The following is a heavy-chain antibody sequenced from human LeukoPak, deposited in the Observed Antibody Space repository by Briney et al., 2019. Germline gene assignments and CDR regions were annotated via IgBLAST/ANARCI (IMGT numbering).Heavy chain of an antibody. V-gene: IGHV3-30*03. D-gene: IGHD2-2*01. CDR3: ARIIVVLPANYDAFDI. CDR1: GFTFSSYG. Sequence: PGGSLRLSCAASGFTFSSYGMHWVRQAPGKGLEWVAVISYDGSNKYYADSVKGRFTISRDNSKNTLYLQMNSLRAEDTAVYYCARIIVVLPANYDAFDIWGQGTMVTVSS. CDR2: ISYDGSNK. J-gene: IGHJ3*02.